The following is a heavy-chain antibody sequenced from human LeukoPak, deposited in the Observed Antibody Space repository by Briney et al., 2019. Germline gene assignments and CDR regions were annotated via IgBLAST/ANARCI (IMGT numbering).Heavy chain of an antibody. CDR2: IHHTGTT. J-gene: IGHJ2*01. Sequence: PSETLSLTCAVSGGSISTDMNYWGWIRQAPGKTLQWLGSIHHTGTTFYNPSLKSRVTTSISTSKSQFSLNLSSVTAADTAVYYCARHGTVDEADWNSEDWYFHIWGRGTLVTVSS. CDR3: ARHGTVDEADWNSEDWYFHI. D-gene: IGHD1-7*01. CDR1: GGSISTDMNY. V-gene: IGHV4-39*01.